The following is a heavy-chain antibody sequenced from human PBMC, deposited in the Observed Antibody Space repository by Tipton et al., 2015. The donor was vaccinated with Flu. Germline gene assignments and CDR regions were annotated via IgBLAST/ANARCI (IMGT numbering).Heavy chain of an antibody. CDR3: ARSVEVSAPGWFDP. J-gene: IGHJ5*02. Sequence: TLSLTCTVSGGSISSYYWCWIRQPPGKGLEWIGYIYYSGSTNYNPSLKSRVTISVDTSKNQFSLKLSSVTAADTAVYYCARSVEVSAPGWFDPWGQGTLVTVSS. CDR2: IYYSGST. V-gene: IGHV4-59*07. CDR1: GGSISSYY. D-gene: IGHD5/OR15-5a*01.